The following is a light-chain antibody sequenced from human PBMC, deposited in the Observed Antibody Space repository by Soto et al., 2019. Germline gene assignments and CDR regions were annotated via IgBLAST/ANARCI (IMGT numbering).Light chain of an antibody. Sequence: PGERVTLSCRASQSVSSSYLTGYQQKPGQAPRLLIYGASTRATSIPARFSGSGSGTDFTITISSLQPEDFAVYYCQQDYNLPWTFGQGTKVEIK. CDR1: QSVSSSY. V-gene: IGKV3D-7*01. CDR2: GAS. CDR3: QQDYNLPWT. J-gene: IGKJ1*01.